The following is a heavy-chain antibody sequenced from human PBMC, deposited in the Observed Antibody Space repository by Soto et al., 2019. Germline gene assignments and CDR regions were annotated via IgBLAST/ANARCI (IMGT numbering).Heavy chain of an antibody. D-gene: IGHD5-18*01. V-gene: IGHV2-5*02. CDR1: GFSLSTSGVS. CDR2: IYWDDDK. CDR3: AHKLYSYGFR. J-gene: IGHJ4*02. Sequence: QITLKESGPTLVKPTQTLTLTCTFSGFSLSTSGVSVGWIRQPPGKALEWLALIYWDDDKRYSPSLKSRLTITKDTSKNQVFLTMTTMDPVDTATYYCAHKLYSYGFRWGQGTLVTVSS.